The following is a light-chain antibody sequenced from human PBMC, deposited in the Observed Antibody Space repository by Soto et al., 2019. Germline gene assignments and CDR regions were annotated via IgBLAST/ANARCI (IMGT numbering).Light chain of an antibody. Sequence: QSVLTQPASVSGSPGQSITISCTGASSDVGGFDHVSWYQQHPGKVPRLLIYDVSSRPSGVSDRFSGSKSDNTASLTISGLQAEDEAYYYCNSFTTTTTYVFGXG. CDR2: DVS. CDR3: NSFTTTTTYV. J-gene: IGLJ1*01. CDR1: SSDVGGFDH. V-gene: IGLV2-14*03.